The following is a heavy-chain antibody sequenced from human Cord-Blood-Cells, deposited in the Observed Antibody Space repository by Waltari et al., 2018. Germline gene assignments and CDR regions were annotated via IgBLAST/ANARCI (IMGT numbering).Heavy chain of an antibody. CDR1: GGSISSYY. D-gene: IGHD3-10*01. Sequence: QVQLQESGPGLVKPSETLSLTCPVSGGSISSYYWSWIRRPPEQGLEWIGRIYTSGSTNYNPSLKSRVTMSVDTSKNQFSLKLSSVTAADTAVYYCARGPYYGSGSASYYYYYMDVWGKGTTVTVSS. V-gene: IGHV4-4*07. CDR2: IYTSGST. J-gene: IGHJ6*03. CDR3: ARGPYYGSGSASYYYYYMDV.